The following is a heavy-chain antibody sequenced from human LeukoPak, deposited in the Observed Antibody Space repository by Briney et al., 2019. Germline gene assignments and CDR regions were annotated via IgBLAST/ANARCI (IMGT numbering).Heavy chain of an antibody. CDR2: IYYSGST. D-gene: IGHD2-15*01. CDR1: GGSISSYY. J-gene: IGHJ5*02. CDR3: ARGPVGNWFDP. V-gene: IGHV4-59*01. Sequence: SETLSLTCTVSGGSISSYYWSWIRQPPGKGLEWIGYIYYSGSTNYNPSLKSRVTISVDTSKNQFSLKLSSVTAADTAVYYYARGPVGNWFDPWGQGTLVTVSS.